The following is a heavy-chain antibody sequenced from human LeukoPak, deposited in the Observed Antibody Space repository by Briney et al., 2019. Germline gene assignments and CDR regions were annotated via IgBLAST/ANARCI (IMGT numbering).Heavy chain of an antibody. CDR1: GFTFSSYG. V-gene: IGHV3-33*01. J-gene: IGHJ4*02. D-gene: IGHD3-22*01. CDR3: ARDQAYYYDSSGYSYYFDY. Sequence: GGSLRLSCAASGFTFSSYGMHWVRQAPGKGLEWVAVIWYDGSNKYYADSVKGRFTISRDNSKNTLYLQMNSLRAEDTAVYYCARDQAYYYDSSGYSYYFDYWGQGTLVTVSP. CDR2: IWYDGSNK.